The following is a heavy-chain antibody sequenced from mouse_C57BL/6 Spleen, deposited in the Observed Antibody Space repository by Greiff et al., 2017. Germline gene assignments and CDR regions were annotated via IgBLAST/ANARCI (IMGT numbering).Heavy chain of an antibody. CDR1: GYTFTSYW. Sequence: QVQLQQPGAELVKPGASVKLSCKASGYTFTSYWMHWVKQRPGRGLEWIGRIDPNSGGTKYNEKFKSKATLTVDKPSSTAYMQLSRLTSEDSAFYYCARGGNYEGYYAMDYWGQGTSVTVSS. J-gene: IGHJ4*01. V-gene: IGHV1-62-3*01. CDR2: IDPNSGGT. CDR3: ARGGNYEGYYAMDY. D-gene: IGHD2-1*01.